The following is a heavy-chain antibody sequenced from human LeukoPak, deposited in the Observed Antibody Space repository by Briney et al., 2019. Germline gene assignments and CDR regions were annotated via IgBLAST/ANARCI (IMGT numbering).Heavy chain of an antibody. Sequence: PGGSLRLSCAASGFTFSSYSMNWVRQAPGKGLEWVSSISSSSSYIYYADSVKGRFTISRDNAKNSLYLQMNSLRAEDTAVYYCARTMVRGGGEQVTPFDYWGQGTLVTVSS. V-gene: IGHV3-21*01. CDR1: GFTFSSYS. J-gene: IGHJ4*02. CDR3: ARTMVRGGGEQVTPFDY. D-gene: IGHD3-10*01. CDR2: ISSSSSYI.